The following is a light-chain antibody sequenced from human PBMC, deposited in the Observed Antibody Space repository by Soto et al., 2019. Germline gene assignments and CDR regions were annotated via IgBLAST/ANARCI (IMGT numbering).Light chain of an antibody. CDR1: QSVSSK. J-gene: IGKJ5*01. CDR2: DAS. Sequence: EIVMTQSPATLSVSPGERATLSCRASQSVSSKLAWYQHKPGQAPRLLVYDASTWATGIPARFSGSGSGTDFTLTISSLQSEDFGVYYCQQYYRWPITFGQGTRLEIK. V-gene: IGKV3-15*01. CDR3: QQYYRWPIT.